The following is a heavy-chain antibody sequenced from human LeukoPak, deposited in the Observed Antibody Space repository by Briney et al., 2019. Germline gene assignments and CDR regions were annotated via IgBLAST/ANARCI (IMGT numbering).Heavy chain of an antibody. Sequence: ASVKVSCKASGYTFTGYYMHWVRQAPGQGLEWMGRINPNSGGTNYAQKFQGRVTMTRDTSISTAYMELSRLRSDDTAVYYCARTISFRAPPMDVWGKGTTVTVSS. V-gene: IGHV1-2*06. CDR2: INPNSGGT. CDR3: ARTISFRAPPMDV. J-gene: IGHJ6*03. CDR1: GYTFTGYY.